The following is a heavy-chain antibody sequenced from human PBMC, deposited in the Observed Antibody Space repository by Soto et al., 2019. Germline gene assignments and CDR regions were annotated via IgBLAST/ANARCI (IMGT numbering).Heavy chain of an antibody. J-gene: IGHJ6*02. D-gene: IGHD3-22*01. CDR2: IYPGDSDT. CDR1: GDHFSSYW. CDR3: ARLPYYYDSSGYYYVPYYYYGMDV. Sequence: SEALKISYKGSGDHFSSYWSGCVRPMPGKGLELMGIIYPGDSDTRYSPSFQGQVTISADKSISTAYLQWSSLKASDTAMYYCARLPYYYDSSGYYYVPYYYYGMDVWGQGTTVTVSS. V-gene: IGHV5-51*01.